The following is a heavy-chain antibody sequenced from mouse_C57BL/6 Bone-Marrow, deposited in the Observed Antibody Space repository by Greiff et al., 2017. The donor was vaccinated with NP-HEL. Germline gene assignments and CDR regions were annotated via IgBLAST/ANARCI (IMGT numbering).Heavy chain of an antibody. CDR1: GYSFTDYN. CDR2: INPNYGTT. CDR3: AKGHDYGSSYDYFDY. D-gene: IGHD1-1*01. J-gene: IGHJ2*01. Sequence: LVESGPELVKPGASVKISCKASGYSFTDYNMNWVKQSNGKSLEWIGVINPNYGTTSYNQKFKGKATLTVDQSSSTAYMQLNSLTSEDSAVYYCAKGHDYGSSYDYFDYWGQGTTLTVSS. V-gene: IGHV1-39*01.